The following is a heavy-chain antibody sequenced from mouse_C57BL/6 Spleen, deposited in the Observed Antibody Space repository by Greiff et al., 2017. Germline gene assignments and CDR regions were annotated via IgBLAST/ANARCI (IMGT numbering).Heavy chain of an antibody. V-gene: IGHV1-82*01. CDR1: GYAFSSSW. Sequence: QVQLQQSGPELVKPGASVKISCKASGYAFSSSWMNWVKQRPGKGLEWIGRIYPGDGDTNYNGKFKGKATLTADKSSSTAYMQLSSMTSEDSAVYYCARWASSLFDYWGQGTTLTVSS. CDR3: ARWASSLFDY. CDR2: IYPGDGDT. J-gene: IGHJ2*01. D-gene: IGHD6-1*01.